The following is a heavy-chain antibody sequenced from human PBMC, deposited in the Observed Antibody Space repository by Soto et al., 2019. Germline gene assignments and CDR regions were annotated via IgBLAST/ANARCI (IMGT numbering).Heavy chain of an antibody. V-gene: IGHV3-11*05. D-gene: IGHD2-15*01. CDR2: ISSSSSYT. CDR1: GFTFSDYY. Sequence: QVQLVESGGGVVKPGRSLRLSCAASGFTFSDYYMSWIRQAPGKGLEWVSYISSSSSYTNYADSVKGRFTISRDNAKNSLYLQMNILGAEEPAVYYCARDTIGWVVGSYYYYGIDVWGQGTTVTVSS. J-gene: IGHJ6*02. CDR3: ARDTIGWVVGSYYYYGIDV.